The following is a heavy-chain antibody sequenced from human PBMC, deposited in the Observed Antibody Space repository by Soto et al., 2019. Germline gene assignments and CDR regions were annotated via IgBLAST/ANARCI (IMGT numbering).Heavy chain of an antibody. CDR1: GGSISSYY. V-gene: IGHV4-59*01. CDR3: ARGNNWNDAEFDY. Sequence: PSETLSLTCTVSGGSISSYYWSWIRQPPGKGLEWIGYIYYSGSTNYNPSLKSRVLISVDTSKNQFSLKLSSVTAADTAVYYCARGNNWNDAEFDYWGQGALVTVSS. J-gene: IGHJ4*02. D-gene: IGHD1-20*01. CDR2: IYYSGST.